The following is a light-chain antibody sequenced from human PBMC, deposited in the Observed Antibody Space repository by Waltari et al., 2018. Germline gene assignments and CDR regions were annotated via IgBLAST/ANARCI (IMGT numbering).Light chain of an antibody. V-gene: IGKV3-20*01. J-gene: IGKJ2*01. CDR3: HQYGTSPFT. CDR2: GAS. CDR1: QRVSSTN. Sequence: VVLTQSPDTLSLSPGESAALSCRASQRVSSTNLAWYQQKPGQAPSLLIYGASFRATGVPDRFSGSGSGTDFTLTISRLEAEDFALYYCHQYGTSPFTFGRGTKLQIK.